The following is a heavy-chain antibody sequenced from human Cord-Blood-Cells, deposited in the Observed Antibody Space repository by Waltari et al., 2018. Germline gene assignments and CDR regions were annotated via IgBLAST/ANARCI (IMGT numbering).Heavy chain of an antibody. CDR2: INHSGST. Sequence: QVQLQQWGAGLLKPSETLSLTCAVYGGSFSGYYWSWIRQPPGKGLEWIGEINHSGSTNYNPSLKSRVTISVDTSKNQFSLKRSSVTAADTAVYYCARPLTPWQLRAFDIWGQGTMVTVSS. CDR1: GGSFSGYY. D-gene: IGHD6-13*01. J-gene: IGHJ3*02. V-gene: IGHV4-34*01. CDR3: ARPLTPWQLRAFDI.